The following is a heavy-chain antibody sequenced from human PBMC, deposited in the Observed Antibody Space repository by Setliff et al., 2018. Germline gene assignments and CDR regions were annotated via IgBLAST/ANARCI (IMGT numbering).Heavy chain of an antibody. CDR1: GFTFSDYY. V-gene: IGHV3-30*01. J-gene: IGHJ4*02. D-gene: IGHD1-1*01. CDR3: ARGRKYRAVYFFDY. Sequence: GGSLRLSCAASGFTFSDYYMSWIRQAPGKGLEWVARISSNVDDTSYADSVKGRFTISRDNSINTLYLQMNSLRTEDTAVYYCARGRKYRAVYFFDYWGQGALVTVSS. CDR2: ISSNVDDT.